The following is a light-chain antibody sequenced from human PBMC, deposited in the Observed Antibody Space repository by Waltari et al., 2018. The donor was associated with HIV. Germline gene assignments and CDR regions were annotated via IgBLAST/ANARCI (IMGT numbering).Light chain of an antibody. J-gene: IGLJ3*02. CDR1: SGHSNYA. Sequence: QLVLTKSPSASASLGASVKLTCTLTSGHSNYAIAWHQQQPEKGPRYLMNLNSDGSHNKGDGIPDRFSGSSSGAERYLTISSLQSEDEADYYCQTWGTGTWVFGGGTKLTVL. CDR2: LNSDGSH. CDR3: QTWGTGTWV. V-gene: IGLV4-69*01.